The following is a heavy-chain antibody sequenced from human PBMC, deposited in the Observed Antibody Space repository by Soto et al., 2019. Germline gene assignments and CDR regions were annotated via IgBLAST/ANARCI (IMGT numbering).Heavy chain of an antibody. CDR3: ARARRKVGGTTHFDY. CDR2: IRNKANSYTT. V-gene: IGHV3-72*01. D-gene: IGHD1-26*01. CDR1: GFTFSDHY. Sequence: GGSLRLSCAASGFTFSDHYMDWVRQAPGKGLEWVGRIRNKANSYTTEYAASVKGRFTISRDDSKNSVYLQMNSLKTEDTAVYYCARARRKVGGTTHFDYWGQGTLVTVSS. J-gene: IGHJ4*02.